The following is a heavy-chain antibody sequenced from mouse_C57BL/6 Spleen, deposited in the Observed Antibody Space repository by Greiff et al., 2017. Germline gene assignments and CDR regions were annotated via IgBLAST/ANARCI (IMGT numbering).Heavy chain of an antibody. Sequence: VMLVESGPGLVQPSQSLSITCTVSGFSLTSYGVHWVRQSPGKGLEWLGVIWRGGSTDYNAAFISRLSISKDNSKSQVFFKMNSLQADDTAIYYCARKDYGVGFAYWGQGTLVTVSA. CDR3: ARKDYGVGFAY. V-gene: IGHV2-2*01. CDR2: IWRGGST. CDR1: GFSLTSYG. J-gene: IGHJ3*01. D-gene: IGHD1-1*01.